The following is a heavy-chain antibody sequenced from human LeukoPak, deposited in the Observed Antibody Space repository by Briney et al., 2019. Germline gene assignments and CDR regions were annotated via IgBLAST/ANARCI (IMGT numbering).Heavy chain of an antibody. CDR1: GSTFSSKW. CDR2: INTDGTTT. J-gene: IGHJ4*02. CDR3: ATYGSR. D-gene: IGHD2-2*01. Sequence: PGGSLRLSCAASGSTFSSKWMFWVRQAPGKGLVWVSRINTDGTTTTYADSVKGRFIISRDNAKNTLYLQMNSLRAEDTAVYYCATYGSRWGQGTLVTVSS. V-gene: IGHV3-74*03.